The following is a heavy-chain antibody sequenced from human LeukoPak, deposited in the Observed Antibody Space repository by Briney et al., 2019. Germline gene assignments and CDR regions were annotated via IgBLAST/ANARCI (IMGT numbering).Heavy chain of an antibody. V-gene: IGHV4-30-4*01. Sequence: SQTLSLTCTVSGGSISSGDYYWSWIRQPPGKGLEWIGYIYYSGSTYYNPSLKSRVTISVDKSKNQFSLKLSSVTAADAAVYYCATKTTGAAGTFDCWGQGTLITVSS. CDR1: GGSISSGDYY. D-gene: IGHD1-14*01. J-gene: IGHJ4*02. CDR3: ATKTTGAAGTFDC. CDR2: IYYSGST.